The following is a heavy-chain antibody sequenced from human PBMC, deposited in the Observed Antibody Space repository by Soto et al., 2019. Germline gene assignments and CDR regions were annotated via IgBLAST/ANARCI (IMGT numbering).Heavy chain of an antibody. Sequence: QVQLQESGPGLVKPSQTLSLTCTVSGGSISSGGYYWSWIRQHPGKGLEWIGYIYYSGSTYYNPSHKSRVTISVDTSKNQFSLKLSAVTAADTAVYYCARHGVTFGGVIVPFDYWGQGTLVTVSS. V-gene: IGHV4-31*03. CDR3: ARHGVTFGGVIVPFDY. D-gene: IGHD3-16*02. CDR1: GGSISSGGYY. J-gene: IGHJ4*02. CDR2: IYYSGST.